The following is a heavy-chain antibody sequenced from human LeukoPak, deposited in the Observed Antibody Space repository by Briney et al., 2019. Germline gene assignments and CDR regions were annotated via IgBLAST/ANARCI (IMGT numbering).Heavy chain of an antibody. CDR3: ARDGYSSSWYGSYWFDP. CDR1: GYTFTGYY. CDR2: IIPIFSTA. J-gene: IGHJ5*02. D-gene: IGHD6-13*01. Sequence: SVKVSCKASGYTFTGYYMHWVRQAPGQGLEWMGRIIPIFSTANYAQKFQGRVTITTDESTSTAYMELSSLRSEDTAVYYCARDGYSSSWYGSYWFDPWGQGTLVTVSS. V-gene: IGHV1-69*05.